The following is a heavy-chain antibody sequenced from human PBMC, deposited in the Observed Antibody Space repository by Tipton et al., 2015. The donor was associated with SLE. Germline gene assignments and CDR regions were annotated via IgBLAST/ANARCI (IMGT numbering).Heavy chain of an antibody. Sequence: TLSLTCTVSGGSISSDDYYWNWIRQPPGKGLEWFGYIYYSGSTYYNPSLKSRVTISVDTSKNQFSLNLTSVTAADTALYYCAREDNYYWYFDLWGRGTLVTVSS. D-gene: IGHD2-15*01. CDR1: GGSISSDDYY. CDR3: AREDNYYWYFDL. J-gene: IGHJ2*01. CDR2: IYYSGST. V-gene: IGHV4-30-4*01.